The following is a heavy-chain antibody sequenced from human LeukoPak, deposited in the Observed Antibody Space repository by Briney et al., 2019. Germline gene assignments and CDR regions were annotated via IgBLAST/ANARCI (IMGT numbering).Heavy chain of an antibody. CDR2: INWNGGST. CDR3: ARRYMATSAEDFDY. D-gene: IGHD5-24*01. J-gene: IGHJ4*02. Sequence: GGSLRLSCAASGFTFDDYGMSWVRQAPGKGLEWVSGINWNGGSTGYADSVKGRFTISRDNAKNSLYLQMNSLRAGDAAIYYCARRYMATSAEDFDYWGQGTLVTVSS. CDR1: GFTFDDYG. V-gene: IGHV3-20*04.